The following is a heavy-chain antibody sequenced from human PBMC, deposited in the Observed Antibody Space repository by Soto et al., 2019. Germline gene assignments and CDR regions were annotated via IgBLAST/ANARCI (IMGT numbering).Heavy chain of an antibody. CDR2: IYYSGST. V-gene: IGHV4-61*08. CDR1: GGSVSSGGYY. CDR3: ARAGSYRYFDY. J-gene: IGHJ4*02. D-gene: IGHD3-10*01. Sequence: QVQLQESGPGLVKPSETLSLTCSVSGGSVSSGGYYWSWIRQPPGKGLEWIGCIYYSGSTDYNPSLKSRVTMSLDKSKNQFSLKLNSVTAADMAVYFCARAGSYRYFDYWGQGTLVTVSS.